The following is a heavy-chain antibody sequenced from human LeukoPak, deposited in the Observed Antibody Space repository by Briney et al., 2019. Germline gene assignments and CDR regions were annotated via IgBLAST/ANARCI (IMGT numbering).Heavy chain of an antibody. CDR3: AKMRGQYYHSYYMDA. V-gene: IGHV3-23*01. CDR2: GGSGGST. Sequence: PGGSLRLSCAASGFIFSSYAMSWVRQAPGKGLEWVSYGGSGGSTYYADSVKGRFTVSRDNSKSTLYLQMNSLTAEHTAVYYCAKMRGQYYHSYYMDAWGKGTTVTVSS. J-gene: IGHJ6*03. CDR1: GFIFSSYA.